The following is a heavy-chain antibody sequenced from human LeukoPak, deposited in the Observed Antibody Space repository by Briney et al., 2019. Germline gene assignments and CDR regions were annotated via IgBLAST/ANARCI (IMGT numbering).Heavy chain of an antibody. V-gene: IGHV3-7*01. CDR2: IKQDGSEK. D-gene: IGHD3-3*01. CDR1: GFTFSSYW. CDR3: ARGHDFWSGSPENDY. Sequence: GGSLRLSCAASGFTFSSYWMSRVRQAPGKGLEWVANIKQDGSEKYYVDSVKGRFTISRDNAKNSLYLQMNSLRAEDTAVYYCARGHDFWSGSPENDYWGQGTLVTVSS. J-gene: IGHJ4*02.